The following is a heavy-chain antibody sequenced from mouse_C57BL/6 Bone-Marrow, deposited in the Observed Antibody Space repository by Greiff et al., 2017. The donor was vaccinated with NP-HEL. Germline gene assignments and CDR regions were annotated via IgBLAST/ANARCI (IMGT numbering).Heavy chain of an antibody. CDR3: ARPGLRRDWYFDV. CDR2: ISSGGSYT. J-gene: IGHJ1*03. CDR1: GFTFSSYG. D-gene: IGHD2-4*01. V-gene: IGHV5-6*01. Sequence: EVKLMESGGDLVKPGGSLKLSCAASGFTFSSYGMSWVRQTPDKRLEWVATISSGGSYTYYPDSVKGRFTISRDNAKNTLYLQMSSLKSEDTAMYYCARPGLRRDWYFDVWGTGTTVTVSS.